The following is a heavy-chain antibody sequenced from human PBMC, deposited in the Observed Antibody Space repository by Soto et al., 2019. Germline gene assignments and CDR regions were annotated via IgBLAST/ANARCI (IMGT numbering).Heavy chain of an antibody. CDR2: IYYSGKT. D-gene: IGHD2-2*01. CDR1: GGSIRSSSYY. CDR3: ARLGEYYQSLDP. Sequence: PSETLSLTCTVSGGSIRSSSYYWGWIRQPPGEGLEWIGSIYYSGKTDNNPSLKSRVATSVDTSKNQFSLRLSSVTAADTAVYYCARLGEYYQSLDPWGLGTLVTVSS. J-gene: IGHJ5*02. V-gene: IGHV4-39*01.